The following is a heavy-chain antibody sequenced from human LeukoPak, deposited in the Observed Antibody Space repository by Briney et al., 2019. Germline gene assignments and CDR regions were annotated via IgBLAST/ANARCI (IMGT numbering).Heavy chain of an antibody. V-gene: IGHV3-21*01. CDR2: ISDTSTYI. J-gene: IGHJ4*02. CDR1: GFIFSSYT. Sequence: PGGSLRPSCAASGFIFSSYTMNWVRQAPGEGLEWVSSISDTSTYIYYADSVEGRFTISRDNAKSSLFLQMNSLRAEDTAVYYCTRAPPGRDGYSEYWGQGTVVTVST. CDR3: TRAPPGRDGYSEY. D-gene: IGHD5-24*01.